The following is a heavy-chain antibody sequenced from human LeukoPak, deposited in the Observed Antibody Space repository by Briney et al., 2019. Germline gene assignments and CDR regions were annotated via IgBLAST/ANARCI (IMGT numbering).Heavy chain of an antibody. Sequence: SETLSLTCTVSGGSISSYYWSWIRQPPGKGLEWIGYIYYSGSTNYNPSLKSRVTISVDTPKNQFSLKLSSVTAADTAVYYCAHLWFGELADDYWGQGTLVTVSS. CDR3: AHLWFGELADDY. J-gene: IGHJ4*02. D-gene: IGHD3-10*01. CDR2: IYYSGST. V-gene: IGHV4-59*01. CDR1: GGSISSYY.